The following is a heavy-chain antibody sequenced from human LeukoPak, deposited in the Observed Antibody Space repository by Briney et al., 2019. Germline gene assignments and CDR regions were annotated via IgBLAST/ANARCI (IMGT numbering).Heavy chain of an antibody. D-gene: IGHD3-3*01. CDR1: GFTFSSYA. CDR2: ISGSGVTT. V-gene: IGHV3-23*01. Sequence: GGSLRLSCAASGFTFSSYAMSWVRQAPGKGLEWVSAISGSGVTTYYADSVKGRFTISRDISKNTLYLQMKSLRAGDTAVYYCAKDKTYDDFWSGHDAFDIWGQGTMVTVSS. J-gene: IGHJ3*02. CDR3: AKDKTYDDFWSGHDAFDI.